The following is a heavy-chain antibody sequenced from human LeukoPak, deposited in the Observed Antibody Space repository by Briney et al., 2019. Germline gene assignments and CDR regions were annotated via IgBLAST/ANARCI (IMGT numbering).Heavy chain of an antibody. CDR3: ARGYGDWFDP. J-gene: IGHJ5*02. V-gene: IGHV3-74*01. D-gene: IGHD3-10*01. CDR1: GFTFSSFW. CDR2: INSDASST. Sequence: GGSVRLSCAASGFTFSSFWMHWVRQAPGKGLVWVSRINSDASSTYYADSVKGRFSISRDNTKNTLYLQMNSLRAEDTAVYYCARGYGDWFDPWGQGTLVTVSS.